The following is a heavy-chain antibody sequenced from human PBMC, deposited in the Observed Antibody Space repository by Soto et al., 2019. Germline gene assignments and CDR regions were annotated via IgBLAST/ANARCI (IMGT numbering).Heavy chain of an antibody. CDR3: AKVYSRSSYYYAMDV. J-gene: IGHJ6*02. CDR1: GFTFSSYA. CDR2: ISGSGGST. D-gene: IGHD1-26*01. Sequence: GGSLRLSCAVSGFTFSSYAMSWVRQAPGKGLEWVSGISGSGGSTYYADSVKGRFTISRDNSKNTLYLQMNSLRAEDTAIHYCAKVYSRSSYYYAMDVWGQGTTVTVSS. V-gene: IGHV3-23*01.